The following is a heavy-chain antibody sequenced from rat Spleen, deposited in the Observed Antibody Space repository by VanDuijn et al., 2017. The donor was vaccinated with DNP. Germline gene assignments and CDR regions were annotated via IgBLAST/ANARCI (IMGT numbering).Heavy chain of an antibody. CDR2: ISPSGDST. Sequence: EVQLVESGGGLVQPGRSLKLSCAASGFIFSNYDMAWVRQAPTKGLEWVASISPSGDSTYYRDSVKGRFTVSRDNAKRSLYLQMDSLRSEDTATYYCARHENYGSGGYAMDAWGQGTSVTVSS. V-gene: IGHV5-25*01. CDR3: ARHENYGSGGYAMDA. D-gene: IGHD1-3*01. J-gene: IGHJ4*01. CDR1: GFIFSNYD.